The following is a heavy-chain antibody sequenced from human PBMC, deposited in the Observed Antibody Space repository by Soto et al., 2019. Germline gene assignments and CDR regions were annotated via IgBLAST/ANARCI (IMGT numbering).Heavy chain of an antibody. CDR1: GYTLTELS. CDR2: FDPEDGET. J-gene: IGHJ3*02. CDR3: ATGRGVAQAFDI. Sequence: ASVKVSCKVSGYTLTELSMHWVRQAPGKGLEWMGGFDPEDGETIYAQKFQGRVTMTEDTSTDTAYMELSSLRSEDTAVYYCATGRGVAQAFDIWGQGTMVTVSS. D-gene: IGHD3-10*01. V-gene: IGHV1-24*01.